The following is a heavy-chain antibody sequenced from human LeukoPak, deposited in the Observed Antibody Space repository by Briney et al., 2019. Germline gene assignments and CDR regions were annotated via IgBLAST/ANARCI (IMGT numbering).Heavy chain of an antibody. CDR3: ARLGGRVRRRGPPDY. J-gene: IGHJ4*02. D-gene: IGHD3-16*01. CDR1: GGSISSSSYY. V-gene: IGHV4-39*01. Sequence: SETLSLTCTVSGGSISSSSYYWGWIGQPPGKGLEWIGSIYYSGSTYYNLSLKSRVTISVDTSKNQFSLKLSSVTAADTAVYYCARLGGRVRRRGPPDYWGQGTLVTVSS. CDR2: IYYSGST.